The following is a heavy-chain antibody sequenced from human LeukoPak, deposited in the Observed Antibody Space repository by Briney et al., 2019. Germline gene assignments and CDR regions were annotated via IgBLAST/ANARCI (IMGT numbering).Heavy chain of an antibody. J-gene: IGHJ4*02. V-gene: IGHV3-23*01. Sequence: PGGSLRLSCAASGFTFSSYAMSWVRQAPGKGLEWVSAISGSGGSTYYADSVKGRFTISRDNSKNTLYLQMNSLRAEDTAVYYCAKAVDIVVVPAANYFDYWGQGTPVTVSS. CDR2: ISGSGGST. D-gene: IGHD2-2*01. CDR1: GFTFSSYA. CDR3: AKAVDIVVVPAANYFDY.